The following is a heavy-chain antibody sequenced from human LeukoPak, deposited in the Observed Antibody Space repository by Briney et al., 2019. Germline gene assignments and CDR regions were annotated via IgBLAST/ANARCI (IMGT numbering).Heavy chain of an antibody. D-gene: IGHD3-10*01. CDR2: IYSAGGT. Sequence: GGSLRLSCAASGFTVSSNYMTWVRQAPGKGLEWVSLIYSAGGTYYTDSVKGRFTISRHSSKNTLYLQMNSLRGEDTAVYYCARAYYGLGSYYDYWGQGTLVTVSS. V-gene: IGHV3-53*04. J-gene: IGHJ4*02. CDR3: ARAYYGLGSYYDY. CDR1: GFTVSSNY.